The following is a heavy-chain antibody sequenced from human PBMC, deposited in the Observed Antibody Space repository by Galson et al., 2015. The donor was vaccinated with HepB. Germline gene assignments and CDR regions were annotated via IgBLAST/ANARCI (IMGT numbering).Heavy chain of an antibody. V-gene: IGHV3-21*01. CDR3: ARDWGISVADTWWFDP. Sequence: SLRLSCAASGFIFNNYNMNWVRQPPGKGLEWVSSISSNSDYKYYADSVKGRFTISRDNAKNSLYLQMNSLRAEDTAVYYCARDWGISVADTWWFDPWGQGTLVTVSS. D-gene: IGHD6-19*01. CDR2: ISSNSDYK. J-gene: IGHJ5*02. CDR1: GFIFNNYN.